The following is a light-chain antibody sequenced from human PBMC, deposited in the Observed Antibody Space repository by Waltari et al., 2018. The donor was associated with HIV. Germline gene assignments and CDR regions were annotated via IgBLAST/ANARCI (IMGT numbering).Light chain of an antibody. CDR1: SFNIGSNT. J-gene: IGLJ2*01. CDR2: SNN. V-gene: IGLV1-44*01. Sequence: QSVLSQPPSASGTPGQRVTISCSGSSFNIGSNTVNWYQQLPGTAPKLLITSNNKRPSGVPDRFSGSKSGTSASLAISGLQSDDEADYYCASWDDSLIGPVFGGGTKLTVL. CDR3: ASWDDSLIGPV.